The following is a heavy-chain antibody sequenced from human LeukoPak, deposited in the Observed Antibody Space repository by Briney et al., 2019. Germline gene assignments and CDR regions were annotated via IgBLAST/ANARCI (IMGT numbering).Heavy chain of an antibody. J-gene: IGHJ4*02. V-gene: IGHV4-38-2*02. Sequence: SETLSLTCTVSGYSISSGYYWGWIRPPPGKGLEWIGTIYHGGSTYYNPSLKSRVTISVDTSKNQFSLKLSSVTAADTAVYYCARDRDDYGDLRVDYWGQGTLVTVSS. D-gene: IGHD4-17*01. CDR1: GYSISSGYY. CDR3: ARDRDDYGDLRVDY. CDR2: IYHGGST.